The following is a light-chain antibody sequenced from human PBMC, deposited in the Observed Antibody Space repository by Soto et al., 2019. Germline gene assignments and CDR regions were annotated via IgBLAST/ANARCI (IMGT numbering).Light chain of an antibody. CDR2: GAS. V-gene: IGKV3-20*01. CDR3: QQYGSSPQT. CDR1: QSVSSSY. Sequence: EIVVTQSPGPLPLSPGERATLSCRASQSVSSSYLAWYQQKPVQAPRLLIYGASSRATGIPDRFGGSGSGTDFTLTISRPEPEDFAVYYCQQYGSSPQTFGEGTKVDI. J-gene: IGKJ1*01.